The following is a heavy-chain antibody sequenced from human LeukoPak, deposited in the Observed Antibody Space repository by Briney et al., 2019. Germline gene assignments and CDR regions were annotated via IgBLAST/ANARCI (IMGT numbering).Heavy chain of an antibody. Sequence: SGGSLRLSCTVSGFTVSSNSMSWVRQAPGKGLEWVSFIYSDNTHYSDSVKGRFTISRDNSKNTLYLQMNSLRAEDTAVYYCASEIIFGSFDYWGQGTLVTVSS. CDR1: GFTVSSNS. CDR2: IYSDNT. D-gene: IGHD3-3*01. J-gene: IGHJ4*02. CDR3: ASEIIFGSFDY. V-gene: IGHV3-66*03.